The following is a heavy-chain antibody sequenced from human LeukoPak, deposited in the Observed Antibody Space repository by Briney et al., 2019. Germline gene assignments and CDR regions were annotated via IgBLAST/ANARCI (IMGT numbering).Heavy chain of an antibody. Sequence: SGTLSLTCTVSGGSISSGDYYWSWLRQPPGKGLEWIGYIYYSGSTYYNPSLKSRVTISVDTSKNQFYLKLSSVTAADTAVYYCARDHAYYYDSSALDYWGQGTLVTVSS. CDR1: GGSISSGDYY. D-gene: IGHD3-22*01. CDR3: ARDHAYYYDSSALDY. J-gene: IGHJ4*02. CDR2: IYYSGST. V-gene: IGHV4-30-4*01.